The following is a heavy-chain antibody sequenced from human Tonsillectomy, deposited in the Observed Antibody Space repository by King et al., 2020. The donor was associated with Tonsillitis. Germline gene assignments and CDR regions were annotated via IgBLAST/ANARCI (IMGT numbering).Heavy chain of an antibody. D-gene: IGHD5-18*01. CDR3: ARGVDTAMEFDY. J-gene: IGHJ4*02. Sequence: QLQESGPGLVKPSQTLSLTCTVSGGSISSGSYYWSWIRQPAGKGLEWIGRIYTSGSTNYNPSLKSRVTISVDTSKNQFPLNLSSVTAADTAVYYCARGVDTAMEFDYWGQGTLVTVSS. V-gene: IGHV4-61*02. CDR1: GGSISSGSYY. CDR2: IYTSGST.